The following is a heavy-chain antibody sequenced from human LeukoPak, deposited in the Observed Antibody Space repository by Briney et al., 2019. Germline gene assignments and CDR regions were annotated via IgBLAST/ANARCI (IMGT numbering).Heavy chain of an antibody. J-gene: IGHJ6*02. CDR3: ARGRILSSWYHYYGMDV. D-gene: IGHD6-13*01. CDR2: IYYSGST. CDR1: GGSISSYY. Sequence: SETLSLTCTVSGGSISSYYWSWIRQPPGKGLEWIGYIYYSGSTNYNPSLKSRVTISVDTSKNQFSLKLSSVTAADTAVYYCARGRILSSWYHYYGMDVWGQGTTVTVSS. V-gene: IGHV4-59*12.